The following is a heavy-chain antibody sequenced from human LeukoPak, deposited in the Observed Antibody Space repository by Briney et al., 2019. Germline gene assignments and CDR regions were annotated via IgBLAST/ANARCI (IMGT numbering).Heavy chain of an antibody. J-gene: IGHJ4*02. V-gene: IGHV3-66*01. CDR1: GFTVSSNY. CDR2: IYSGGST. CDR3: ARERADYGGNSALDY. Sequence: LSGRSLRLSCAASGFTVSSNYMSWVRQAPGKGLEWVSVIYSGGSTYYADSVKGRFTISRDNSKNTLYLQMNSLRAEDTAVYYCARERADYGGNSALDYWGQGTLVTVSS. D-gene: IGHD4-23*01.